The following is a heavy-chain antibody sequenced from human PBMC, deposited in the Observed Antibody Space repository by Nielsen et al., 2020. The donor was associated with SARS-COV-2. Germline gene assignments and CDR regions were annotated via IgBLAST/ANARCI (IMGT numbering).Heavy chain of an antibody. CDR2: IWYDGSNK. CDR1: GFTVSSYG. D-gene: IGHD1-26*01. V-gene: IGHV3-33*01. J-gene: IGHJ6*02. CDR3: ARDLVGSTYYGMDV. Sequence: GGSLRLSCAASGFTVSSYGMHWVRQAPGKGLEWVAVIWYDGSNKYYADSVKGRFTISRDNSKNTLYLQMNSLRAEDTAVYYCARDLVGSTYYGMDVWGQGTTVTVSS.